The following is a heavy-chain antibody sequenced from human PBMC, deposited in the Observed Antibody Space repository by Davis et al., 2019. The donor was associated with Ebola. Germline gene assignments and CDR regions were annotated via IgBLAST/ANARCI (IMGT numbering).Heavy chain of an antibody. CDR2: ISYDGSNK. CDR3: AKAECSSTSCSDFDY. D-gene: IGHD2-2*01. Sequence: GESLKISCAASGFTFSSYAMHWVRQAPGKGLEWVAVISYDGSNKYYADSVKGRFTISRDNSKNTLYLQMNSLRAEDTAVYYCAKAECSSTSCSDFDYWGQGTLVTVSS. J-gene: IGHJ4*02. CDR1: GFTFSSYA. V-gene: IGHV3-30-3*01.